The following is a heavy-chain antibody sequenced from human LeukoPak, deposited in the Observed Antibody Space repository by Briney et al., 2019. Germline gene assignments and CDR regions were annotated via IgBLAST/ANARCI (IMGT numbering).Heavy chain of an antibody. Sequence: GGSLRLSCAASGFTFSNAWMSWVRQAPGKGLEWVGRIKSKTDGGTTDYAAAVKGRFTISRDDSKNTLYLQMNSLKTEDTAVYYCTTDRWQQLDNYYYYGMDVWGQGTTVTVSS. J-gene: IGHJ6*02. CDR3: TTDRWQQLDNYYYYGMDV. V-gene: IGHV3-15*01. D-gene: IGHD6-13*01. CDR2: IKSKTDGGTT. CDR1: GFTFSNAW.